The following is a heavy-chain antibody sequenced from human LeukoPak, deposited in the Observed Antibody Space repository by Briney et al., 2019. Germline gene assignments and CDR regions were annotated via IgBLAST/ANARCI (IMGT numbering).Heavy chain of an antibody. D-gene: IGHD6-13*01. V-gene: IGHV1-8*01. CDR2: MNPNSGNT. Sequence: ASVTVSFKASGYTFTSYDINWVRQATGQGLEWMGWMNPNSGNTGYAQKFQGRVTMTRNTSISTAYMELSSLRSEDTAVYYCARVIHQQLATNWFDPWGQGTLVTVSS. CDR1: GYTFTSYD. J-gene: IGHJ5*02. CDR3: ARVIHQQLATNWFDP.